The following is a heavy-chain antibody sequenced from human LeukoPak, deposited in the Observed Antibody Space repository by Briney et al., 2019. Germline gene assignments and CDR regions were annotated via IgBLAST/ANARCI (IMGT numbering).Heavy chain of an antibody. CDR3: ARQLHHYDCDGYCAPNRLYYY. J-gene: IGHJ4*02. V-gene: IGHV4-59*08. Sequence: PSETLSLTCTVSGGAIIPYFCSWIRQPPGKGLEWIGYIYYSGSTKYDPSLKSRVTISVDTSKNQFSLKLRSVTAADTAVYYCARQLHHYDCDGYCAPNRLYYYWGQGIRVTVSS. CDR2: IYYSGST. CDR1: GGAIIPYF. D-gene: IGHD3-22*01.